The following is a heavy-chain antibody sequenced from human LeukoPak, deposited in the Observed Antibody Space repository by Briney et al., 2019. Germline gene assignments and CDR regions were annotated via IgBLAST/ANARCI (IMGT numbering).Heavy chain of an antibody. V-gene: IGHV3-21*01. Sequence: GGSLRLSCAASGFTFSSYSMNWVRQAPGKGLEWVSSISSSSSYIYYADSVKGRFTISRDNAKNSLYLQMNSLRAEDTAVYYCATVVVPAAGDYYYGMDVWGQGTTVTVFS. CDR2: ISSSSSYI. J-gene: IGHJ6*02. CDR3: ATVVVPAAGDYYYGMDV. CDR1: GFTFSSYS. D-gene: IGHD2-2*01.